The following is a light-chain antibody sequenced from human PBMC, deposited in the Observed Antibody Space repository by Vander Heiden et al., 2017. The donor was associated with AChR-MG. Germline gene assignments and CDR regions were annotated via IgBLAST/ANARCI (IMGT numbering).Light chain of an antibody. CDR2: DAA. Sequence: IVLPQSPATLSLSPGDTATLSCRASQSVSTFLAWYQQKPGQAPRLLIEDAANRATGIPARFSGSGSGTDFTLTISNLEPEDFAVYFCQQRSHWPPITFGQGTRLEIK. CDR1: QSVSTF. CDR3: QQRSHWPPIT. J-gene: IGKJ5*01. V-gene: IGKV3-11*01.